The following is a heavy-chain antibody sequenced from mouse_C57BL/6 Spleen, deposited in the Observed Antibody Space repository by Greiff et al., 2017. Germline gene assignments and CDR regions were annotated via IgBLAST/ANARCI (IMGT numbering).Heavy chain of an antibody. CDR3: ARHPGYYFDY. CDR1: GFTFSSYG. Sequence: EVQLQESGGDLVKPGGSLKLSCAASGFTFSSYGMSWVRQTPDKRLEWVATLSSGGSYTYYPASVKGLFTISRDNAKNTLYLQMSSLKSEDTAMYYCARHPGYYFDYWGQGTTLTVSS. V-gene: IGHV5-6*01. CDR2: LSSGGSYT. J-gene: IGHJ2*01.